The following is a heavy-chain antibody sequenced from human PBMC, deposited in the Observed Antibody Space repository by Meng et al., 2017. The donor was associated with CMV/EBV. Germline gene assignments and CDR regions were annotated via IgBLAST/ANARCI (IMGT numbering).Heavy chain of an antibody. D-gene: IGHD2-2*01. V-gene: IGHV3-48*03. Sequence: GGSLRLSCAASGFTFSSYEMNWVRQAPGKGLEWVSYISSSGSTIYYADSVKGRFTISRDNAKNSLYLQMNSLRAEDTAVYYCAGLIGYCSSTSCRDPWGQGTLVPSPQ. CDR3: AGLIGYCSSTSCRDP. J-gene: IGHJ5*02. CDR1: GFTFSSYE. CDR2: ISSSGSTI.